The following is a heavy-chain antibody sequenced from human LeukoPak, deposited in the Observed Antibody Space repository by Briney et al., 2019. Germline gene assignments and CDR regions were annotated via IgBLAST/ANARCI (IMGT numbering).Heavy chain of an antibody. CDR1: GYTFTGYY. V-gene: IGHV1-2*02. CDR2: INPNSGGT. J-gene: IGHJ5*02. D-gene: IGHD3-10*01. Sequence: ASVKVSCKASGYTFTGYYMHWVRQAPGQGLEWMGCINPNSGGTNYAQKLQGRVTMTTDTSTSTAYMELRSLRSDDTAVYYCARVLLWFGNLNWFDPWGQGTLVTVSS. CDR3: ARVLLWFGNLNWFDP.